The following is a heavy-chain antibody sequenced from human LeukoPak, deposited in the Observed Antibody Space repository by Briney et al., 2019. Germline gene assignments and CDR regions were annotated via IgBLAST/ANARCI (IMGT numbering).Heavy chain of an antibody. V-gene: IGHV1-24*01. CDR1: GYTLTELS. J-gene: IGHJ6*03. CDR3: ARAYGSGSYPTYYYYCMDV. Sequence: GASVKVSCKVSGYTLTELSMHWVRQAPGKGLEWMGGFDPEDGETIYAQKFQGRVTITADESTSTAYMELSSLRSEDTAVYYCARAYGSGSYPTYYYYCMDVWGKGTTVTVSS. D-gene: IGHD3-10*01. CDR2: FDPEDGET.